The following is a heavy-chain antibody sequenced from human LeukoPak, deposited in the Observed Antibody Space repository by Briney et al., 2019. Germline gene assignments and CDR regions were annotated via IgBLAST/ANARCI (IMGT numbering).Heavy chain of an antibody. D-gene: IGHD3-22*01. CDR3: AKRTTYYYDSSSYYYFDY. J-gene: IGHJ4*02. Sequence: GGSLSLSWAASGFIFSSYAMSWVSQVPGKWLDWVSAISGSGGSTYYADSVKGRFTISRDNSKNTLYLQMNSLRAEDTAVYYCAKRTTYYYDSSSYYYFDYWGQGTLVTVSS. CDR1: GFIFSSYA. CDR2: ISGSGGST. V-gene: IGHV3-23*01.